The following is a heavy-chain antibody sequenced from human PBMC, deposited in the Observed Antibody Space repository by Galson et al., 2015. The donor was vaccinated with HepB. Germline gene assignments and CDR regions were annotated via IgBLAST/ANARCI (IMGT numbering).Heavy chain of an antibody. J-gene: IGHJ4*02. CDR3: ARDTVRTGMTGSTTFDY. D-gene: IGHD1-7*01. CDR2: ISAYNGNT. Sequence: SVKVSCKASGNTFTTYGISWVRQAPGQGLEWMGWISAYNGNTNYAQRFQGRVIMTTDTSTSTAYMDLRSLTSDDTAVYYCARDTVRTGMTGSTTFDYWGQGTLVTVSS. V-gene: IGHV1-18*01. CDR1: GNTFTTYG.